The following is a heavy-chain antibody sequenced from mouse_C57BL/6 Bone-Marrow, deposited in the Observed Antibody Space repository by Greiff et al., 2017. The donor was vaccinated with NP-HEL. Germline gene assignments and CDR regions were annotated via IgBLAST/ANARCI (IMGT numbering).Heavy chain of an antibody. Sequence: QVQLQQPGTELVKPGASVKLSCKASGYTFTSYWMHWVKQRPGQGLEWIGNINPSNGGTNYNEKIKSKATLTVDKSSSTAYMQLGSLTSEDSAVYYCAREWITTASPYWYFDVWGTGTTVTVSS. CDR2: INPSNGGT. CDR1: GYTFTSYW. CDR3: AREWITTASPYWYFDV. V-gene: IGHV1-53*01. J-gene: IGHJ1*03. D-gene: IGHD1-2*01.